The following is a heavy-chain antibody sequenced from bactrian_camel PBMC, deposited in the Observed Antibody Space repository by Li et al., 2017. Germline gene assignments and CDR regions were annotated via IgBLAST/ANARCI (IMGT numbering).Heavy chain of an antibody. CDR2: ITSGGGST. Sequence: VQLVESGGGLVQPGGSLRLSCAASGFTFRTSTMSWVRQAPGKELEWVSGITSGGGSTYYADSVRGRFTISQDKPKNTLYLQMNSLKTEDTAVYYCAADCWGDYGAEPDWGQGTQVTVS. CDR3: AADCWGDYGAEPD. CDR1: GFTFRTST. D-gene: IGHD5*01. V-gene: IGHV3S31*01. J-gene: IGHJ4*01.